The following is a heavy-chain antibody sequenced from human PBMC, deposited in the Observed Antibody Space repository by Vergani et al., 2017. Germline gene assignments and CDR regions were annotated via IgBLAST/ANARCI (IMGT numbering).Heavy chain of an antibody. J-gene: IGHJ6*02. Sequence: QVQLQESGPGLVKPSGTLSLTCTVSNDSVSNTFYYWGWIRQTPGKGLEWIWSIYYSGSTYYNPSLESRVTMSVDTSKNQFSLKLRSVTAADTAVYFCARVMYRDEASTGYRLEGMDIWGQGTTVTISS. CDR1: NDSVSNTFYY. D-gene: IGHD3-9*01. CDR2: IYYSGST. CDR3: ARVMYRDEASTGYRLEGMDI. V-gene: IGHV4-39*07.